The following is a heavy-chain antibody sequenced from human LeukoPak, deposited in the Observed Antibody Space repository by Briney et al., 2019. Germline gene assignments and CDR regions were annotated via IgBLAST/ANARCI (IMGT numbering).Heavy chain of an antibody. V-gene: IGHV4-61*02. CDR2: IYTSGST. Sequence: SETLSLTCTVSGYSISSGYYWGWIRQPAGKGLEWIGRIYTSGSTNYNPSLKSRVTISVDTSKNQFSLKLSSVTAADTAVYYCARGEGISGSYVGYWGQGTLVTVSS. J-gene: IGHJ4*02. D-gene: IGHD1-26*01. CDR3: ARGEGISGSYVGY. CDR1: GYSISSGYY.